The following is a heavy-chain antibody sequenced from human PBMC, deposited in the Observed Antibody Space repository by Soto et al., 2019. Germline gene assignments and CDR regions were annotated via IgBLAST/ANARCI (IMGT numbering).Heavy chain of an antibody. D-gene: IGHD3-10*01. CDR2: IYPGDSDT. CDR1: GYSFTSYW. CDR3: ARLRGITMVRGVRIYYYYYMDV. V-gene: IGHV5-51*01. Sequence: GESLKISCKGSGYSFTSYWIGWVRQMPGKGLEWMGIIYPGDSDTRYSPSFQGQVTISADKSISTAYLQWSSLKASDTAMYYCARLRGITMVRGVRIYYYYYMDVRGKGTTVTVSS. J-gene: IGHJ6*03.